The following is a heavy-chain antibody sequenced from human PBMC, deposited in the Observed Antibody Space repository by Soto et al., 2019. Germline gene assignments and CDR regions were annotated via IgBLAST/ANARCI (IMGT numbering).Heavy chain of an antibody. CDR1: GDTFGSDS. CDR3: ARLRRGAFDP. V-gene: IGHV1-69*01. J-gene: IGHJ5*02. Sequence: QVQLVQSGAEVRKPGSSVKVSCQASGDTFGSDSINWVRQAPGQGLEWMGGIIPMLEKPNYAQTLQDRRTITADESAKAAYMELRNLRSEDTAVYFCARLRRGAFDPWGQGTPVTVSS. CDR2: IIPMLEKP.